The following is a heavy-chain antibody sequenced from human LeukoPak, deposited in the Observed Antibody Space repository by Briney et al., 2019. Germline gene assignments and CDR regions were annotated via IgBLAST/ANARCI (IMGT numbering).Heavy chain of an antibody. J-gene: IGHJ5*02. Sequence: GGSLRLSCAASGFTVSSNYMSWVRQAPGKGLEWVSVIYSGGSTYYADSVKGRFTISRGNSKNTLYLQMNSLRAEDTAVYYCARAAFGELLYEWWFDPWGQGTLVTVSS. CDR3: ARAAFGELLYEWWFDP. CDR1: GFTVSSNY. V-gene: IGHV3-53*01. CDR2: IYSGGST. D-gene: IGHD3-10*01.